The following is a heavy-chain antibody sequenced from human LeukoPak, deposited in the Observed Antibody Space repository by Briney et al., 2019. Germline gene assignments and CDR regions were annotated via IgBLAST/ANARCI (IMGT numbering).Heavy chain of an antibody. V-gene: IGHV3-30*19. CDR3: ARGEYSSGSFLYYYYGMDV. D-gene: IGHD6-19*01. Sequence: GGSLRLSCAASGFTFSIYGMHWVRQAPGKGLEWVAVIWYDGSNKYYADSVKGRFTISRDNSKNTLYLQMNSLRAEDTAVYYCARGEYSSGSFLYYYYGMDVWGQGTTVTVSS. CDR1: GFTFSIYG. CDR2: IWYDGSNK. J-gene: IGHJ6*02.